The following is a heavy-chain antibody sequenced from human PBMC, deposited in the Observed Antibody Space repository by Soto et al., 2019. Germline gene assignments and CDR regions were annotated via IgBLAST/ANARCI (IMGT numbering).Heavy chain of an antibody. D-gene: IGHD3-9*01. CDR2: IIPIFGTA. CDR3: ARGPYAYYDILTGYSYYFDY. CDR1: GGTFSIYS. J-gene: IGHJ4*01. V-gene: IGHV1-69*13. Sequence: SVKVSCKASGGTFSIYSISWVRQAPGQGLEWMGGIIPIFGTANYAQKFQGRVTITADESTSTAYMELSSLRSEDTAVYYCARGPYAYYDILTGYSYYFDYWG.